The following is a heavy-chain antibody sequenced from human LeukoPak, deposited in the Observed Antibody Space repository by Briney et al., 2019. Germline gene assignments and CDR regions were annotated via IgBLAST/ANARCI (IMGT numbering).Heavy chain of an antibody. J-gene: IGHJ4*02. CDR2: IYPGDSDT. CDR1: GYSFTSYW. V-gene: IGHV5-51*01. CDR3: ARRGLGYDSSGYSLRD. D-gene: IGHD3-22*01. Sequence: GESLKISCKGSGYSFTSYWIGWVRQMPGKGLEWMGIIYPGDSDTRYSPSFQGQVTISADKSISTPYLQWSSLKASDTAMYYCARRGLGYDSSGYSLRDWGQGTLVTVSS.